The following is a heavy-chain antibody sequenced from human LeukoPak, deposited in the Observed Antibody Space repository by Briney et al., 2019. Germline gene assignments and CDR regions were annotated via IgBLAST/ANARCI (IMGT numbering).Heavy chain of an antibody. D-gene: IGHD4-17*01. J-gene: IGHJ4*02. CDR3: EKDHGDYVDY. Sequence: GRSLRLSCAASGFTFSSYGMHWVRQAPGKGLEWVAVISYDGSNKYYADSVKGRFTISRDNSKDTLCLQMNSLRAEDTAVYYCEKDHGDYVDYWGQGTLVTVSS. CDR2: ISYDGSNK. CDR1: GFTFSSYG. V-gene: IGHV3-30*18.